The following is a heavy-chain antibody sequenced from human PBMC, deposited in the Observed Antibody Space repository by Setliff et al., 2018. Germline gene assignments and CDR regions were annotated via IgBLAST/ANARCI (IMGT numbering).Heavy chain of an antibody. Sequence: GESLKISCAASGFTFFNFPMQWVRQAPGRGLEWVAIISYDGSNKYYADSVKGRFAISRDNSKNTLYLQMNSLRAEDTAVYYCARDRGSNCYDYWGQGTLVTVSS. CDR1: GFTFFNFP. CDR2: ISYDGSNK. V-gene: IGHV3-30*09. J-gene: IGHJ4*02. D-gene: IGHD1-20*01. CDR3: ARDRGSNCYDY.